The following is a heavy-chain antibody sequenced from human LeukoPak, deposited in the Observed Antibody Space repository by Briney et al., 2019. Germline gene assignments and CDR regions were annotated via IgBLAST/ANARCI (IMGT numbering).Heavy chain of an antibody. CDR3: ARAAYDSSGYHQFPFDY. CDR1: GGSFSGYY. V-gene: IGHV4-34*01. J-gene: IGHJ4*02. CDR2: INHSGST. Sequence: PSETPSLTCAVYGGSFSGYYWSWIRQPPGKGLEWIGEINHSGSTNYNPSLKSRVTISVDTSKNQFSLKLSSVTAADTAVYYCARAAYDSSGYHQFPFDYWGQGTLVTVSS. D-gene: IGHD3-22*01.